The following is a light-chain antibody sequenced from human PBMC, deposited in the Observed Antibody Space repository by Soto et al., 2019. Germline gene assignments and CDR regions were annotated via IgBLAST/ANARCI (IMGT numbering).Light chain of an antibody. Sequence: EIVLTQSPGTLSLSPGERATVSCRASQSVSSSNLAWYQQKPGQAPRLLIYGASSRASGIPDRFSGSGSGTDFPLTISRLEPEDFAVYYCQQYGSSPLTFGGGTKVEIK. V-gene: IGKV3-20*01. CDR1: QSVSSSN. J-gene: IGKJ4*01. CDR3: QQYGSSPLT. CDR2: GAS.